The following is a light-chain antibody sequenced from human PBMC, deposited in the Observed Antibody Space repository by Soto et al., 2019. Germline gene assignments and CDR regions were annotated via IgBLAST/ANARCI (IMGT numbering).Light chain of an antibody. Sequence: EIVSTQYPATLSVSPGERATISCRASQSVGSNLAWYQQKPGQAPRLLIYGASTRATGIPARFSGSGSGTEFTLTISSLQSEDFALYYCHQYENWPQTFGQGPRWIS. CDR1: QSVGSN. CDR2: GAS. J-gene: IGKJ1*01. V-gene: IGKV3-15*01. CDR3: HQYENWPQT.